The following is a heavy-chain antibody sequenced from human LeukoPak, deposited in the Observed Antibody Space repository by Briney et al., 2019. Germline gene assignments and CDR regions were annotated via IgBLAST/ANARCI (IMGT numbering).Heavy chain of an antibody. V-gene: IGHV4-34*01. CDR1: GGSFSGYY. CDR3: ARSRMAPDY. D-gene: IGHD2-8*01. CDR2: INHSGST. J-gene: IGHJ4*02. Sequence: ETLSLTCAVYGGSFSGYYWSWIRQPPGKGLEWIGEINHSGSTNYNPSLKSRVTISVDTSKNQFSLKLSSVTAADTAVYYCARSRMAPDYWGQGTLVTVSS.